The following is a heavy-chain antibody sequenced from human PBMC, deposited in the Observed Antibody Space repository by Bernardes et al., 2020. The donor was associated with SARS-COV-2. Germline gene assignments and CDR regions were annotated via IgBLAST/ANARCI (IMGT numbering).Heavy chain of an antibody. CDR3: AREGYYYGSGSYYILWDY. CDR1: GFTFSSYE. Sequence: GGSLRLSCAASGFTFSSYEMNWVRQAPGKGLEWVSYISSSGSTIYYADSLKGRFTISRDNAKNSLYLQMNSLRAEDTAVYYCAREGYYYGSGSYYILWDYWGQGTLVTVSS. V-gene: IGHV3-48*03. J-gene: IGHJ4*02. D-gene: IGHD3-10*01. CDR2: ISSSGSTI.